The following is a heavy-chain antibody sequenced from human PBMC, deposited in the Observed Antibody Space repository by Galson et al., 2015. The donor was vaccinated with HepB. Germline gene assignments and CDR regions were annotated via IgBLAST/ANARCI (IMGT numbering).Heavy chain of an antibody. Sequence: ETLSLTCTVSGGSISSSSYYWGWIRQPPGKGLEWIGSIYYSGSTYYNPSLKSRVTISVDTSKNQFSLKLSSVTAADTAVYYCASGQWELLEIGTFDYWGQGTLVTVSS. D-gene: IGHD1-26*01. V-gene: IGHV4-39*01. CDR2: IYYSGST. CDR3: ASGQWELLEIGTFDY. J-gene: IGHJ4*02. CDR1: GGSISSSSYY.